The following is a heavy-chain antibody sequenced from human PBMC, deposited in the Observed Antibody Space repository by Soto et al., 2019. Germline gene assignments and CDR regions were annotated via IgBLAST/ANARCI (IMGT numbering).Heavy chain of an antibody. CDR1: GFDFSSYG. Sequence: QVQLVESGGGVVQPGRSLRLSCAASGFDFSSYGIHWVRQAPGKGLEWVASASYSGAETHYADFAKGRFTVSKDFSKNTAFLQMNALRHEDTAVYFCARDSGWPILNFDFWGQGSLVTVSS. CDR2: ASYSGAET. V-gene: IGHV3-30*03. J-gene: IGHJ4*02. CDR3: ARDSGWPILNFDF. D-gene: IGHD3-10*01.